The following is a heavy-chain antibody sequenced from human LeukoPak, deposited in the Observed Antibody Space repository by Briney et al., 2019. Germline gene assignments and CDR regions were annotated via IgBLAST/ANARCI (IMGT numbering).Heavy chain of an antibody. CDR2: IYTSGST. Sequence: SQTLSLTCTVSGGSISSGGYYWSWIRQPAGTGLEWLGRIYTSGSTNYSPSLKSRVTISIDTSKNQFSLKLSSVTAADTAVYYCARNGEYSTSRYFDYWGQGTLVIVSS. J-gene: IGHJ4*02. V-gene: IGHV4-61*02. CDR1: GGSISSGGYY. D-gene: IGHD6-6*01. CDR3: ARNGEYSTSRYFDY.